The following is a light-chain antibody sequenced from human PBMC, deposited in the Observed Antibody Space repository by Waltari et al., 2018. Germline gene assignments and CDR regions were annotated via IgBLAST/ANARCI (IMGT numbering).Light chain of an antibody. V-gene: IGKV3-15*01. Sequence: EIVMTQSPATLSVSPGEIATLPCRASESVSSNLAWYQQKPGQAPRLLMYSGSTRATGIPARFSGSGSGREFTLTISSLQSEDFAVYYCQQYNTWPPYTFGQGTKLEIK. CDR1: ESVSSN. CDR2: SGS. J-gene: IGKJ2*01. CDR3: QQYNTWPPYT.